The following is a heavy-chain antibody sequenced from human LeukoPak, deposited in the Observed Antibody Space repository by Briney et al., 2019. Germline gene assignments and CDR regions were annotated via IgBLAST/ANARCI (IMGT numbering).Heavy chain of an antibody. Sequence: PSETLSLTCAVSGYSISSGYYWGWIRQPPGKGLEWIGYIYHGGNTYYNPSLKSRVTISVDTSKNQFSLKLSSVTAADTAVYYCARTRGGNSDWYFDLWGRSTLVTVSS. V-gene: IGHV4-38-2*01. CDR3: ARTRGGNSDWYFDL. J-gene: IGHJ2*01. CDR2: IYHGGNT. CDR1: GYSISSGYY. D-gene: IGHD4-23*01.